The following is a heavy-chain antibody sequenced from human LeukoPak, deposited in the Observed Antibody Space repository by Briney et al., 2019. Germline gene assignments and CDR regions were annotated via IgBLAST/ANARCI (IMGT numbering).Heavy chain of an antibody. V-gene: IGHV3-48*03. CDR2: ISSSGSTV. D-gene: IGHD3-10*01. J-gene: IGHJ4*02. CDR1: GFTFSSYE. Sequence: GSLRLSCAASGFTFSSYEMNWVRQAPGKGLEWVSYISSSGSTVYYADSVKGRFIISRDNAKNSLYLQMNSLRAEDTAVYYCASNLPLTMVRGVIIGGFDYWGQGTLVTVSS. CDR3: ASNLPLTMVRGVIIGGFDY.